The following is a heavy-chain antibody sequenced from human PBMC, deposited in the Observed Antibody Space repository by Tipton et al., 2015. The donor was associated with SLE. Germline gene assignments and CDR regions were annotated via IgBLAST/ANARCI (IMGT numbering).Heavy chain of an antibody. CDR1: GYSISSGYY. D-gene: IGHD6-13*01. V-gene: IGHV4-38-2*01. Sequence: TLSLTCAVSGYSISSGYYWGWIRPPPGKGVEWIGSIYHSGSTYYNPSLKSRGTISVDTSKNQFSLKLSSVTAADTAVYYWARDGSIAVAGTGADYGGQGTLVTVSS. CDR2: IYHSGST. CDR3: ARDGSIAVAGTGADY. J-gene: IGHJ4*02.